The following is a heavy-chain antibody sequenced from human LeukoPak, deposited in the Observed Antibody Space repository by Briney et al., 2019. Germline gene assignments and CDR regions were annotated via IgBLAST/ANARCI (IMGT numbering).Heavy chain of an antibody. V-gene: IGHV3-23*03. CDR1: GFTVSSSY. Sequence: GGSLRLSCAASGFTVSSSYMSWVRQAPGQGLEWVSVIYSDGATSFAGNTYYADSVKGRFTISRDISKSTLYLQMDSLRPEDTAVYFCARGGDHNGNIRSPFDYWGQGALVTVSS. J-gene: IGHJ4*02. CDR3: ARGGDHNGNIRSPFDY. CDR2: IYSDGATSFAGNT. D-gene: IGHD5-24*01.